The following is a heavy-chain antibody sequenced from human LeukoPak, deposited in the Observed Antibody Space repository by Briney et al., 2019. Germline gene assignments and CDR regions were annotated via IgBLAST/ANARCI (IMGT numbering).Heavy chain of an antibody. CDR3: AKRRYDDTITYYYFDY. Sequence: PGGSLRLSCAASGFTFSSYAMSWVRQAPGKGLEWVSAISASGGSTYYADSVKGRFTISRDNSKNTLYLQMNSLRAEDTAVYYCAKRRYDDTITYYYFDYWGQGTLVTVSS. CDR2: ISASGGST. CDR1: GFTFSSYA. V-gene: IGHV3-23*01. J-gene: IGHJ4*02. D-gene: IGHD3-22*01.